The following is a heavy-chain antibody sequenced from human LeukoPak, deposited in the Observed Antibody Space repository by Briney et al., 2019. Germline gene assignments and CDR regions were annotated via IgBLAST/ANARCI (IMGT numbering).Heavy chain of an antibody. Sequence: SETLSLTCTVSGGSISGSRYYWGWIRQPPGKGLEWIGSIYYSGSAYYNPSLKSRVTISVDTSRNQFSLNLSSVTAADTAVYYCALSTYYYDSSGYYLYYFDYWGQGTLVTVSS. J-gene: IGHJ4*02. CDR1: GGSISGSRYY. CDR3: ALSTYYYDSSGYYLYYFDY. V-gene: IGHV4-39*01. CDR2: IYYSGSA. D-gene: IGHD3-22*01.